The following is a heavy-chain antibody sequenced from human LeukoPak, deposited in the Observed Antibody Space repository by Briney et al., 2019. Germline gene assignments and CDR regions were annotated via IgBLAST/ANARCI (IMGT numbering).Heavy chain of an antibody. Sequence: GRSLRLSCAASGFTFSSYGMHWVRQAPGKGLEWVAVISFDGSNKYCADSVKGRFTISRDNSKNTLYLQMNSLRAEDTALYYCVRDISGYYFDYWGQGTLVTVSS. J-gene: IGHJ4*02. CDR1: GFTFSSYG. D-gene: IGHD3-22*01. V-gene: IGHV3-30*03. CDR2: ISFDGSNK. CDR3: VRDISGYYFDY.